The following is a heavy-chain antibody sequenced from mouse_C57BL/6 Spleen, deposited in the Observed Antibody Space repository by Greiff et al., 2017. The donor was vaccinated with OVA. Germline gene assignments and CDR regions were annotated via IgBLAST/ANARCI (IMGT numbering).Heavy chain of an antibody. CDR1: GYAFSSSW. J-gene: IGHJ2*01. Sequence: SGPELVKPGASVKISCKASGYAFSSSWMNWVKQRPGKGLEWIGRIYPGDGDTNYNGKFKGKATLTADKSSSTAYMQLSSLTSEDSAVYFCARNGNYYYFDYWGQGTTLTVSS. CDR3: ARNGNYYYFDY. V-gene: IGHV1-82*01. D-gene: IGHD2-1*01. CDR2: IYPGDGDT.